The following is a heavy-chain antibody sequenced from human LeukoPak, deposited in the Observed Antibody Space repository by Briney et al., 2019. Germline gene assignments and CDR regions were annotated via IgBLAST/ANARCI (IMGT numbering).Heavy chain of an antibody. Sequence: ASVKVSCKASGYTFTSHGINWVRQAPGQGLEWMGWISGYNGNTDYAQKFQGRVTMTTDRSTNTVYLELRSLRSDDTAVYYCARDRPTMITFGGVIIAAYWGQGTLVSASS. CDR2: ISGYNGNT. D-gene: IGHD3-16*02. CDR1: GYTFTSHG. V-gene: IGHV1-18*01. J-gene: IGHJ4*02. CDR3: ARDRPTMITFGGVIIAAY.